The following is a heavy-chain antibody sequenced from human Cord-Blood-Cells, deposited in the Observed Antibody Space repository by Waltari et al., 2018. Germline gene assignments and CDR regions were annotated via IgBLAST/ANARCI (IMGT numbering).Heavy chain of an antibody. D-gene: IGHD2-2*01. V-gene: IGHV1-8*01. J-gene: IGHJ4*02. Sequence: QVQLVQSGAEVKKPGASVKVSCKASGYTFTSYDINWVRQATGQGLEWMGWMNPNRGNTGNAQRFKGRVTMTRKTSISTAYMELSSLRSEDTAVYYCARGVVVPAAMLDYWGQGTLVTVSS. CDR1: GYTFTSYD. CDR3: ARGVVVPAAMLDY. CDR2: MNPNRGNT.